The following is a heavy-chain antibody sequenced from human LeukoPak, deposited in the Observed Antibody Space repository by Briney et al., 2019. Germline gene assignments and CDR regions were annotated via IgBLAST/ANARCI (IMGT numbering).Heavy chain of an antibody. D-gene: IGHD3-9*01. J-gene: IGHJ5*02. CDR3: ARASGLRYFDWSVNWFDP. Sequence: NLSETLSLTCTVSGGSISSYYWSWIRQPPGKGLEWIGYIYYSGSTNYNPSLKSRVTISVDTSKNQFSLKLSSVTAADTAVYYCARASGLRYFDWSVNWFDPWGQGTLVTVSS. V-gene: IGHV4-59*01. CDR1: GGSISSYY. CDR2: IYYSGST.